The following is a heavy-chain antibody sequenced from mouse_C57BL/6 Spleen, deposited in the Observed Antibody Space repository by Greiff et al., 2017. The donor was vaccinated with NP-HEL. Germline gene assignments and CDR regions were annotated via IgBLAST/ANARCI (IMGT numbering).Heavy chain of an antibody. CDR1: GYTFTSYW. V-gene: IGHV1-64*01. CDR2: IHPNSGST. J-gene: IGHJ1*03. CDR3: ARGGYYGSSYGGYFDV. D-gene: IGHD1-1*01. Sequence: QVQLQQPGAGLVKPGASVKLSCKASGYTFTSYWMHWVKQRPGQGLEWIGMIHPNSGSTNYNEKFKSKATLTVDKSSSTAYMQLSSLTSEDSAVYYCARGGYYGSSYGGYFDVWGTGTTVTVSS.